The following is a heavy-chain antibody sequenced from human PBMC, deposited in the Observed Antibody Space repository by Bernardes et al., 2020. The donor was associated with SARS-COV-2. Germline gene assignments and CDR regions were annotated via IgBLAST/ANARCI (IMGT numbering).Heavy chain of an antibody. D-gene: IGHD1-26*01. CDR3: ARSPISPGSYTTLNLDY. CDR2: INAGNGDT. J-gene: IGHJ4*02. CDR1: GYTFASYA. V-gene: IGHV1-3*01. Sequence: ASVKVSCKASGYTFASYAMHWVRQAPGQRLEWMGWINAGNGDTKYSQKFQGRVTITRDTSASTAYMELSSLRSEDTAVYYCARSPISPGSYTTLNLDYWGQGTLVTVSS.